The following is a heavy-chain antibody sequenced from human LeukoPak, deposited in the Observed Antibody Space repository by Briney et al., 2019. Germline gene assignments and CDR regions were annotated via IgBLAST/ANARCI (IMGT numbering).Heavy chain of an antibody. V-gene: IGHV4-59*01. D-gene: IGHD4-23*01. J-gene: IGHJ4*02. CDR2: IYYTGTT. CDR3: ARDRYGGNSGEFDY. Sequence: SETLSLTCTVSGGSISSYYWSWVRQSRGKALEWIGYIYYTGTTNYTPSLKSRVTILVDTSKNQFSLKLSSVTAADTAVYYCARDRYGGNSGEFDYWGQGTLVTVSS. CDR1: GGSISSYY.